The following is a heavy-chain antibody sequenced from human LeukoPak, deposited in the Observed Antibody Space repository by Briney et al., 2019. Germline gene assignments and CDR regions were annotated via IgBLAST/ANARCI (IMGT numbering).Heavy chain of an antibody. J-gene: IGHJ4*02. CDR1: GYTFTSYD. CDR3: ARVIGYYYDSSGYYD. CDR2: INPNSGGT. V-gene: IGHV1-2*02. D-gene: IGHD3-22*01. Sequence: ASVKVSCKASGYTFTSYDINWVRQATGQGLEWMGWINPNSGGTNYAQKFQGRVTMTRDTSISTAYMELSRLRSEDTAVYYCARVIGYYYDSSGYYDWGQGTLVTVSS.